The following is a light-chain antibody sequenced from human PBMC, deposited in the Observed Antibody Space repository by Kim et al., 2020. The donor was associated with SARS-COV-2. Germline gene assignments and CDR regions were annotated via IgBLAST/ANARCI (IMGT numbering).Light chain of an antibody. V-gene: IGKV1-17*01. J-gene: IGKJ2*01. CDR2: VAS. CDR3: QQHIRFPYT. CDR1: ETIRKY. Sequence: SAAVGDRVTITCRASETIRKYLGWYQQKPGKAPNRLIYVASSLESGVSSRFSGTGSGTEFTLTINSLQPDDFATYYCQQHIRFPYTFGQGTKLEI.